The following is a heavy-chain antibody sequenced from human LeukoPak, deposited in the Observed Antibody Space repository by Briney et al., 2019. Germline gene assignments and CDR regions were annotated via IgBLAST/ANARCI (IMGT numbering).Heavy chain of an antibody. V-gene: IGHV1-8*01. CDR2: MNPNSGNT. D-gene: IGHD1-26*01. CDR1: GYTFTSYD. J-gene: IGHJ4*02. Sequence: ASVKVSCKASGYTFTSYDINWVRQATGQGLEWMGWMNPNSGNTGYAQKFQGRVTMTRNTSISTAYMELSSLRSEDTAVFYCARSRSRGGSYYGGDYYFDYWGQGTLVTVSS. CDR3: ARSRSRGGSYYGGDYYFDY.